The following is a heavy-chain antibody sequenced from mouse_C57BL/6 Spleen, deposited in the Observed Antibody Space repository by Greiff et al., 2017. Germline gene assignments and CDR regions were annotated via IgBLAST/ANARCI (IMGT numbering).Heavy chain of an antibody. CDR3: ARLITTVVEESWFAY. V-gene: IGHV1-69*01. CDR2: IDPSDSYN. J-gene: IGHJ3*01. Sequence: VQLQQPGAELVMPGASVKLSCKASGYTFTSYWMHWVKQRPGQGLEWIGEIDPSDSYNNYNQKFKGKSTLTVDKSSSTAYMQLSSLTSEDSAVYSCARLITTVVEESWFAYWGQGTLVTVSA. CDR1: GYTFTSYW. D-gene: IGHD1-1*01.